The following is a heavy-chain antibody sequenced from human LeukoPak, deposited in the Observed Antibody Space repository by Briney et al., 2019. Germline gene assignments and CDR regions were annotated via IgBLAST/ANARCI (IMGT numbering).Heavy chain of an antibody. D-gene: IGHD6-13*01. Sequence: ASVKVSCKASGYTFTSYAMHWVRQAPGQRLEWMGWINAGNGNTKYSQKLQGRVTMTTDPSTSTAYMELRSLRSDDTAVYYCARSYSSSWYEYFQHWGQGTLVTVSS. CDR1: GYTFTSYA. CDR2: INAGNGNT. CDR3: ARSYSSSWYEYFQH. V-gene: IGHV1-3*01. J-gene: IGHJ1*01.